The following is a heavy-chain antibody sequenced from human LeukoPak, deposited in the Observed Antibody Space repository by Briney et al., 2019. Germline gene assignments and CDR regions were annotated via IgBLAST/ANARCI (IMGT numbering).Heavy chain of an antibody. Sequence: GGSLRLSCTASGFTSYNYSMNWVRHAPGKGLEWVAHIKRDGGEKYYEDSVEGRFTISRDNAKNSLYLQMNSLRDDDSAVSPSLSGRGYWGQGALVTVSS. CDR2: IKRDGGEK. J-gene: IGHJ4*02. D-gene: IGHD3-10*01. CDR3: LSGRGY. V-gene: IGHV3-7*01. CDR1: GFTSYNYS.